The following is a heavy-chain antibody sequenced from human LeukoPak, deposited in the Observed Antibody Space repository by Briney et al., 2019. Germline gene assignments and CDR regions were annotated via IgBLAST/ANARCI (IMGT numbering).Heavy chain of an antibody. J-gene: IGHJ6*02. CDR1: GGSFSDYY. Sequence: SETPSLTCAVYGGSFSDYYWSWIRQPPGKGLEWIGEIDHRESTTYNPSLKSRVTISVDTSKNQFSLKLNSVTAADTAVYYCASRMYYYYGMDVWGQGTTVTVSS. CDR3: ASRMYYYYGMDV. CDR2: IDHREST. V-gene: IGHV4-34*01.